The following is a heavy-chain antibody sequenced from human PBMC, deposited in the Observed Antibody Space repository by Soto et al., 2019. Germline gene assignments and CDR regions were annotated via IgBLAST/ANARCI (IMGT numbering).Heavy chain of an antibody. CDR3: ARFERCSGDICYYIDY. Sequence: SETLSLTCTVSGGSMSPYYWSWIRQPPGKGLEWLGNVYYSGSTSYNVSLKSRVTISVDTSRNQFSLKLSSVTAADTAVYYCARFERCSGDICYYIDYWGQGTLVTVSS. J-gene: IGHJ4*02. D-gene: IGHD2-15*01. CDR2: VYYSGST. CDR1: GGSMSPYY. V-gene: IGHV4-59*01.